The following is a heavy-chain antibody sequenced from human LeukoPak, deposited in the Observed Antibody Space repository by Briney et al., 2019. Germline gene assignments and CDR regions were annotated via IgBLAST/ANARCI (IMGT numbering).Heavy chain of an antibody. CDR3: ARTGYYYDSSGYPVDAFDI. D-gene: IGHD3-22*01. J-gene: IGHJ3*02. CDR2: VSYDGSNK. V-gene: IGHV3-30*04. CDR1: GFTFSSYA. Sequence: GGSLRLSCEASGFTFSSYAMHWVRQAPGKGLEWVAVVSYDGSNKYYADSVKGRFTISRDNSMNTLYLQMNSLRAEDTAVYYCARTGYYYDSSGYPVDAFDIWGQGTMVTVSS.